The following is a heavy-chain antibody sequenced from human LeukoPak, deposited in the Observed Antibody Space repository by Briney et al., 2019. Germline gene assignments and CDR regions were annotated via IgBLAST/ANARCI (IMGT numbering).Heavy chain of an antibody. Sequence: GSLRLSCAASGFTFSSYEMNWVRQAPGKGLEWVSYISSIGSTIYYADSAKGRFTISRDNAKNSLYLQMNSLGPEDTAVYYCARDPYSGNYGNYYYYYMDVWGKGTTVTISS. J-gene: IGHJ6*03. CDR3: ARDPYSGNYGNYYYYYMDV. V-gene: IGHV3-48*03. CDR1: GFTFSSYE. CDR2: ISSIGSTI. D-gene: IGHD1-26*01.